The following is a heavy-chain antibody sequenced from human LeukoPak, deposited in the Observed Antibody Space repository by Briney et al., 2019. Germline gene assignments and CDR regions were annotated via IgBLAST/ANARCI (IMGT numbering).Heavy chain of an antibody. CDR3: VKDRWVDH. D-gene: IGHD6-13*01. J-gene: IGHJ4*02. CDR2: ISSEGKTT. CDR1: GFIFSPYA. V-gene: IGHV3-64D*06. Sequence: GGSLRLSCSASGFIFSPYAMHWVRQAPGKGLEYVSSISSEGKTTYYADSVKGRFTISRDNSKNTLYLQMSSLRPEDTAVYYCVKDRWVDHWGQGTLVAVSS.